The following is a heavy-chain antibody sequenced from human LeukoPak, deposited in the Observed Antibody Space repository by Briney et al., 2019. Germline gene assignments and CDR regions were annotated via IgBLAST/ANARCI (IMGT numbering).Heavy chain of an antibody. J-gene: IGHJ4*02. D-gene: IGHD3-22*01. V-gene: IGHV3-33*01. CDR1: GFTFSSYG. Sequence: GGSLRLSCVVSGFTFSSYGMHWVRQAPGKGLEWVALIWYDGSNKYYADSVKGRFTISSDNSKNTLYLQMNSLRADDTAVHYCARDVFTTYDTGGGYFDYWGQGTLVTVSS. CDR2: IWYDGSNK. CDR3: ARDVFTTYDTGGGYFDY.